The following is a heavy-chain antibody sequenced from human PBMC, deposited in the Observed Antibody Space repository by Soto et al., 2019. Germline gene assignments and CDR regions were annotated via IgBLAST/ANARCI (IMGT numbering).Heavy chain of an antibody. J-gene: IGHJ5*02. CDR2: IIPIFGTA. D-gene: IGHD2-21*02. CDR1: GGTFSSYA. V-gene: IGHV1-69*05. CDR3: ARGCGGDCYSPVHNWFDP. Sequence: GASVKVSCKASGGTFSSYAISWVRQAPRQGLEWMGGIIPIFGTANYAQKFQGRVTITTDESTSTAYMELSSLRSEDTAVYYCARGCGGDCYSPVHNWFDPWGQGTLVTVSS.